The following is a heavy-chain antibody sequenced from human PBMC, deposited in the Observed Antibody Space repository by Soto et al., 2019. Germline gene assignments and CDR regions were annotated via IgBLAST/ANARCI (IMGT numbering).Heavy chain of an antibody. CDR3: VKAAENFFFFYFMDV. D-gene: IGHD6-25*01. CDR2: ISGSGNNT. J-gene: IGHJ6*03. V-gene: IGHV3-23*01. CDR1: GFTFRSFA. Sequence: GGSLRLSCAASGFTFRSFAMSWVRQSPGKGLEWVSTISGSGNNTYYADSVKGRFTISRDNSKNTLYLQMNSLKAEDTAVYYCVKAAENFFFFYFMDVWGKGTTVTVSS.